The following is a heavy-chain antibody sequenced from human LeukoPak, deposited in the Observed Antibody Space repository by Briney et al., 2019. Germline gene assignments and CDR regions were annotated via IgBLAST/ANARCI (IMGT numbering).Heavy chain of an antibody. D-gene: IGHD5-24*01. CDR2: LNPSGGST. CDR3: ALLEMGTIH. V-gene: IGHV1-46*01. J-gene: IGHJ4*02. Sequence: ASVTVSCTASGYTFTSYYIHWVRQAPGQGLEWMGILNPSGGSTDYAQKFQGRVSMTRDTSSSTVYVELSSLKSEDTATYYCALLEMGTIHWGQGTLVIVSS. CDR1: GYTFTSYY.